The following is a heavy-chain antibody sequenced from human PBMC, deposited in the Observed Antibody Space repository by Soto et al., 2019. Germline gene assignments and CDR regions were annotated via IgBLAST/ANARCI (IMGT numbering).Heavy chain of an antibody. CDR2: IWYDGSNK. CDR3: ARDGIGGTVFRGFCDY. Sequence: QEHLVESGGGVVQPGGSVRLSCAASRSIFSGYGMHWVRRAPGKGLGWVAVIWYDGSNKYYADCVKGRFTISRDNSKNMLYLQMDSLRVEDTAVYYCARDGIGGTVFRGFCDYWGQGTLVTVSS. J-gene: IGHJ4*02. D-gene: IGHD1-7*01. V-gene: IGHV3-33*01. CDR1: RSIFSGYG.